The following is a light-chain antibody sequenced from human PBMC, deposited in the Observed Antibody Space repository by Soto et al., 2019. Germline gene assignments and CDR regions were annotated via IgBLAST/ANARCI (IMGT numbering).Light chain of an antibody. CDR3: SSYTSSSIDYV. CDR2: EVS. V-gene: IGLV2-14*01. Sequence: QSALTQPASVSGSPGQSITISCTGTSSDVGGYNYVSWYQQHPGKAPKLMIYEVSNRPSGVSNRFSGSKSGNTASLTISWRQAEDEADYYCSSYTSSSIDYVFGTGTKLTVL. J-gene: IGLJ1*01. CDR1: SSDVGGYNY.